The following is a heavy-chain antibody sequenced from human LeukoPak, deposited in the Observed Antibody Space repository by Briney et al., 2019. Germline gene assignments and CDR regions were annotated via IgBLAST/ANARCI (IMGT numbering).Heavy chain of an antibody. Sequence: PSETLSLTCTVSGGSISSYYWSWIRQPPGKGLEWIGYIYYSGSTNYNPSLKSRVTMSVDTSKNQFSLRLDSVTAADTAVYYCARDEGVGYCTDGVCPDAAVNFDYWGQGTLVTVSS. V-gene: IGHV4-59*12. D-gene: IGHD2-8*01. CDR1: GGSISSYY. J-gene: IGHJ4*02. CDR2: IYYSGST. CDR3: ARDEGVGYCTDGVCPDAAVNFDY.